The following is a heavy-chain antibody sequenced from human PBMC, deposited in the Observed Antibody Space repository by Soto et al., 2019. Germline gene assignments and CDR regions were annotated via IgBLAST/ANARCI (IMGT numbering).Heavy chain of an antibody. J-gene: IGHJ5*02. CDR2: INTNTGNP. D-gene: IGHD3-3*01. CDR1: GYTFTSYA. CDR3: ARDQESTYYDFWSVTLDP. V-gene: IGHV7-4-1*01. Sequence: ASVKVSCKASGYTFTSYAMNWVRQAPGQGLEWMGWINTNTGNPTYAQGFTGRFVFSLDTSVSTAYLQICSLKAEDTAVYYCARDQESTYYDFWSVTLDPWGQGTLVTVSS.